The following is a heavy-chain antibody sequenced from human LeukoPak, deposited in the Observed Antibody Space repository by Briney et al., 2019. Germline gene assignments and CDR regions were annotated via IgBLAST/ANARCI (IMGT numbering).Heavy chain of an antibody. D-gene: IGHD3-10*01. CDR3: ARAMVRGVIISANWFDP. J-gene: IGHJ5*02. Sequence: GGSLRLSCAASGFTFSSYWMSWVRQAPGKGLEWVANIKQDGSEKYYVDSVKGRFTISRDNAKNSLYLQMNSLRAEDTAVYYCARAMVRGVIISANWFDPWGQGTLVTVSS. CDR2: IKQDGSEK. CDR1: GFTFSSYW. V-gene: IGHV3-7*03.